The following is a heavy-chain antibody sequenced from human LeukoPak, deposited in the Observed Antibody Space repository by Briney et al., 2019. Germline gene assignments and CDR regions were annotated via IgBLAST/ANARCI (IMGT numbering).Heavy chain of an antibody. V-gene: IGHV3-13*04. CDR1: GFTFSSYD. D-gene: IGHD3-22*01. J-gene: IGHJ2*01. Sequence: GGSLRLSCAASGFTFSSYDMHWVRQATGQDLEWVSAIGTAGDTYYPGSVKGRFTISRENAKNSLYLQMNSLRAGDTAVYYCARTRGTYYYDSSGSDWYFDLWGRGTLVTVSS. CDR3: ARTRGTYYYDSSGSDWYFDL. CDR2: IGTAGDT.